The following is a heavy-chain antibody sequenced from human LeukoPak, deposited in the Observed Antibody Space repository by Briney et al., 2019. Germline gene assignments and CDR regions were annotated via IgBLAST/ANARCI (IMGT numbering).Heavy chain of an antibody. Sequence: SGTLSLTCAVSGGSISSSNWWSWVRQPPGKGLEWIGEIYHSGSTNYNPSLKSRVTISVDKSKNQFSLKLSSVTAADTAVYYCARGNSGYGIGGGYYYYYMDVWGKGTTVTISS. CDR1: GGSISSSNW. V-gene: IGHV4-4*02. J-gene: IGHJ6*03. CDR2: IYHSGST. CDR3: ARGNSGYGIGGGYYYYYMDV. D-gene: IGHD5-12*01.